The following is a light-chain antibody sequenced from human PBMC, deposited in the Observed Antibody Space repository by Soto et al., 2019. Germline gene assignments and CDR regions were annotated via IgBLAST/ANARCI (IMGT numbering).Light chain of an antibody. J-gene: IGKJ5*01. CDR2: DAS. CDR1: QSIRSER. Sequence: PVERATLSCRASQSIRSERLAWYQQKPGQAPRLVIFDASNRASGMPERFSGSGSGTDFTLTIARLEPEDFAVYYCQEYDGAPITFGLGTRLEIK. V-gene: IGKV3-20*01. CDR3: QEYDGAPIT.